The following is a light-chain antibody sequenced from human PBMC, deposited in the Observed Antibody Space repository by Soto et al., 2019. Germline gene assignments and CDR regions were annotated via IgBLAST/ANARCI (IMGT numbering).Light chain of an antibody. CDR2: DAS. CDR3: QLRSNWLIT. J-gene: IGKJ5*01. CDR1: QSVSSY. Sequence: EIVMTQSPGTLSLSPGERATLSCRASQSVSSYLAWYQQKPGQAPRLLIFDASNRATGIPARFRGSGSGTDFTLTISSLEPEDFAVYYCQLRSNWLITFGQGTRLEIK. V-gene: IGKV3-11*01.